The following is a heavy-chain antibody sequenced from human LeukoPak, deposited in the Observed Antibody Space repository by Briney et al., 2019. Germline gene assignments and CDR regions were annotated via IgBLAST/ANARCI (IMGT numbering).Heavy chain of an antibody. CDR3: ARFNTENEYSRSSGSFVFDY. CDR1: GYSFTSYW. Sequence: GESLKISCKGSGYSFTSYWIGWVRQMPGKGLEWMGIIYPGDSDTRYSPSFQGQVTISADKSVSTAYLQWSSLKASDTAMYYCARFNTENEYSRSSGSFVFDYWGQGTPVTVSS. CDR2: IYPGDSDT. V-gene: IGHV5-51*01. D-gene: IGHD6-6*01. J-gene: IGHJ4*02.